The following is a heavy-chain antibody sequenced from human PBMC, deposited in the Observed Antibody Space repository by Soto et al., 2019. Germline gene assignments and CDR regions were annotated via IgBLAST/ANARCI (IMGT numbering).Heavy chain of an antibody. CDR2: IVVGSGNT. Sequence: ASVKVSCKASGFTFTSSAVQWVRQARGQRLEGIGWIVVGSGNTNYAQKFQERVTITRDMSTSTAYMELSSLRSEDTAVYYCAAELWSGYYKTWNYYYYGMDVWGQGTTVTVYS. V-gene: IGHV1-58*01. CDR3: AAELWSGYYKTWNYYYYGMDV. J-gene: IGHJ6*02. CDR1: GFTFTSSA. D-gene: IGHD3-3*01.